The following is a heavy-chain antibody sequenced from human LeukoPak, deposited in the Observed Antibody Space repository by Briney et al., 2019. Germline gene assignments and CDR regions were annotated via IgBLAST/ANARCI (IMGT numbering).Heavy chain of an antibody. D-gene: IGHD4/OR15-4a*01. CDR1: GGSISSSSYY. J-gene: IGHJ4*02. Sequence: SETLSLTCTVSGGSISSSSYYWGWIRQPPGKGLEWIGSIYYSGSTYYNPSLKSRVTISVDTSKNQFSLKLSSVTAADTAVYYCARIGLPGLSDPFDYWGQGTLVTVSS. CDR2: IYYSGST. V-gene: IGHV4-39*01. CDR3: ARIGLPGLSDPFDY.